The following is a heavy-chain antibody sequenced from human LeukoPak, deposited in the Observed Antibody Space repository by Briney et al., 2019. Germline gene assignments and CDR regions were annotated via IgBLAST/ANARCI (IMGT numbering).Heavy chain of an antibody. CDR2: IYHDGST. CDR3: ARVMATSSMIHPPPDYFDY. D-gene: IGHD5/OR15-5a*01. Sequence: SETLSLTCAVSGDSISSGNWWSWVRQSPGKGLQWIGRIYHDGSTNYKSSLKSRVTMSVDKARNQFSLKLNSVTAADTAVYYCARVMATSSMIHPPPDYFDYWGQGTLVTVSS. CDR1: GDSISSGNW. V-gene: IGHV4-4*02. J-gene: IGHJ4*02.